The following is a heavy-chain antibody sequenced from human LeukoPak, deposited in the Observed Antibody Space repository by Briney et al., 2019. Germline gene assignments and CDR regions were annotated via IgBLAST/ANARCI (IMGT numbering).Heavy chain of an antibody. CDR1: GFTFSSYS. V-gene: IGHV3-21*01. J-gene: IGHJ3*02. CDR2: ISSSSSYI. D-gene: IGHD6-13*01. Sequence: GGSLRLSCAASGFTFSSYSMNWVRQAPGKGLEWVSSISSSSSYIYYADSVKGRFTISRDNAKNSLYLQMNSLRAEDTAVYYCASGSSSRLSAFDIWSQGTMVTVSS. CDR3: ASGSSSRLSAFDI.